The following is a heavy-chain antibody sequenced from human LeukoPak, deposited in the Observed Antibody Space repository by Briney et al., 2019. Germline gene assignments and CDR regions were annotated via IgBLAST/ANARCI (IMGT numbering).Heavy chain of an antibody. Sequence: SETLSLTCTVSGGSISSYYWSWIRQPPGKGLEWIGYIYTSGSTNYNPSLKSRVTISVDTSKNQFSLKLSSVTAADTAVYCCARHHPPRTYYYDSSEFDYWGQGTLVTVSS. J-gene: IGHJ4*02. CDR3: ARHHPPRTYYYDSSEFDY. V-gene: IGHV4-4*09. D-gene: IGHD3-22*01. CDR1: GGSISSYY. CDR2: IYTSGST.